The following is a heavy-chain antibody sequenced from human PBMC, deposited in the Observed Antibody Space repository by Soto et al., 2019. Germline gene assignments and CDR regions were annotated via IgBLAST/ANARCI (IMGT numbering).Heavy chain of an antibody. D-gene: IGHD4-4*01. CDR1: GGTFSSSA. V-gene: IGHV1-69*12. Sequence: QVQLVQSGAEMKEPGSSVKVSCKTSGGTFSSSAISWLRQAPGQGLARMGGIIPLFRTPDYAQKFQGRVTIAADESTSTAYMELSSLRSEDTAVYYCARDNDRLQLGGNYYYILDVWGQGTTITVSS. CDR2: IIPLFRTP. CDR3: ARDNDRLQLGGNYYYILDV. J-gene: IGHJ6*02.